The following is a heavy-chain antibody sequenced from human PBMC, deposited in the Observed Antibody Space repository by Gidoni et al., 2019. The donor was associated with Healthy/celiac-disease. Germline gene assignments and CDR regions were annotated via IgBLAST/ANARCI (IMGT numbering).Heavy chain of an antibody. D-gene: IGHD1-26*01. CDR2: IWYDGSNK. Sequence: QVQLVESGGGVVQPGRSLRLSCAASGFTFSSYGMHWVRQAPGKGLEWVAVIWYDGSNKYYADSVKGRFTISRDNSKNTLYLQMNSLRAEDTAVYYCARDRSGSYVGYFDLWGRGTLVTVSS. J-gene: IGHJ2*01. CDR3: ARDRSGSYVGYFDL. CDR1: GFTFSSYG. V-gene: IGHV3-33*01.